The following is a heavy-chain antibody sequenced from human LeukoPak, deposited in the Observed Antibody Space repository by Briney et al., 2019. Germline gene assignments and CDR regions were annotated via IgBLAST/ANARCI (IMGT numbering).Heavy chain of an antibody. V-gene: IGHV4-30-2*01. CDR1: GGSISSGAYY. CDR3: VRVDYYDSGNYGMDV. J-gene: IGHJ6*02. D-gene: IGHD3-22*01. CDR2: ISHSGST. Sequence: SETLSLTCTVSGGSISSGAYYWNWIRQPPGKGLEWIGYISHSGSTYYNPSLMGRVTISVDRSKNQFSLKLSSVTAADTAVYYCVRVDYYDSGNYGMDVWGQGTTVTVSS.